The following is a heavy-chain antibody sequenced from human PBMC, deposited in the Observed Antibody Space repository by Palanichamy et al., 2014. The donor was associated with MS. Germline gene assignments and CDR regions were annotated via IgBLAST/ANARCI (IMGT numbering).Heavy chain of an antibody. CDR2: VSFDGTKK. V-gene: IGHV3-30*18. J-gene: IGHJ4*02. Sequence: QVQVVESGGGVVQPGRSLRLSCATSGFSFSTYGMHWVRQAPGRGLEWVGVVSFDGTKKYYADSVKGRFTISRDNSRKMVYLQMNSLRPEDTAVYYRAKDLTGESYWGQGTLVTVSS. D-gene: IGHD7-27*01. CDR3: AKDLTGESY. CDR1: GFSFSTYG.